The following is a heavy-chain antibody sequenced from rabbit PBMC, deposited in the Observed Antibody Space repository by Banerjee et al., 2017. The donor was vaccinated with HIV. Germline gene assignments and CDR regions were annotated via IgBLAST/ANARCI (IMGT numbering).Heavy chain of an antibody. CDR1: GFDFNSGYD. Sequence: QQQLEESGGGLVQPEGSLTLTCKASGFDFNSGYDMCWVRQAPGKGLELIACIYTSSGSTWYASWVNGRFTISRSTSLNTVDLKMTSLTAADTATYFCARDLDAGYAGYGYGGYFNLWGPGTLVTVS. V-gene: IGHV1S43*01. CDR3: ARDLDAGYAGYGYGGYFNL. CDR2: IYTSSGST. J-gene: IGHJ4*01. D-gene: IGHD6-1*01.